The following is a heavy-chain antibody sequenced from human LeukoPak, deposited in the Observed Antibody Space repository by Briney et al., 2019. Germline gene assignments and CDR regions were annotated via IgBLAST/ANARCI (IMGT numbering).Heavy chain of an antibody. Sequence: GGSLRLSCVASGFTFSSHGMNWVRQAPGKGLEWVSGITSGTRTYYADSVKGRFAISRDNSKNTMYLQMNSLRAEDTAVYYCAKDGRDMQNYYYYMDVWGKGTTVTVSS. J-gene: IGHJ6*03. CDR3: AKDGRDMQNYYYYMDV. D-gene: IGHD2-15*01. V-gene: IGHV3-23*01. CDR1: GFTFSSHG. CDR2: ITSGTRT.